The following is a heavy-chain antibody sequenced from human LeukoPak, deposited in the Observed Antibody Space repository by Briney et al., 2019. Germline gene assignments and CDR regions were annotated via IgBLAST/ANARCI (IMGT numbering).Heavy chain of an antibody. Sequence: SETLSLTCAVYGGSFSGYYWSWIRQPPGKGLEWIGEINHSGGTNYNPSLKSRVTISVDTSKNQFSLKLSSVTAADTAVYYCARVAARSFDYWGQGTLVTVSS. CDR2: INHSGGT. CDR3: ARVAARSFDY. V-gene: IGHV4-34*01. CDR1: GGSFSGYY. D-gene: IGHD6-6*01. J-gene: IGHJ4*02.